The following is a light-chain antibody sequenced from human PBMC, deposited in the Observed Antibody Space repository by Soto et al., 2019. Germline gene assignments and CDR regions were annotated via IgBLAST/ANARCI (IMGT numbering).Light chain of an antibody. J-gene: IGKJ4*01. CDR3: QKYNSAPLT. Sequence: DIQMTQSPSSLSASVGDRVTITCRASQGISNYVAWYQQKPGKVPKLLIYVASTLQAGVPSRFSGSGSGTVFTLTISSLQPEDVGTYYCQKYNSAPLTFVGGTKVEIK. CDR2: VAS. CDR1: QGISNY. V-gene: IGKV1-27*01.